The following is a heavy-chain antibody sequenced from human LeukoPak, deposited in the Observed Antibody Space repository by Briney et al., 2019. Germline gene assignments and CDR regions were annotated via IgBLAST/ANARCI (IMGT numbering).Heavy chain of an antibody. J-gene: IGHJ4*02. V-gene: IGHV1-46*01. Sequence: ASVKVSCKASGYTFTNYYMHWVRQAPGQGPEWMGIINPSGGSTNYAQSSQGRVTMTRDTSTNTVYMELSSLRSEDTAVYYCARDPKIRTYYYDTNGYYFDYWGQGTLVTVSS. CDR3: ARDPKIRTYYYDTNGYYFDY. CDR2: INPSGGST. D-gene: IGHD3-22*01. CDR1: GYTFTNYY.